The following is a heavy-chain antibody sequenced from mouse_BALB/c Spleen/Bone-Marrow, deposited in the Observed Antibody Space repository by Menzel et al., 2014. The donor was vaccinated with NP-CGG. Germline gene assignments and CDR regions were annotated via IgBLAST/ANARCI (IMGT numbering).Heavy chain of an antibody. D-gene: IGHD1-1*01. CDR1: GYSFTGYA. CDR2: INPYNGGT. Sequence: VQLQQPGPELVKPGASMKISCKASGYSFTGYAMNWVKRSHGKNLEWIGLINPYNGGTSYNQKFKGKATLTVDKSSSTAYMELLSLTSEDSAVYYCARWDYYGYAMDYWGQGTSVTVSS. CDR3: ARWDYYGYAMDY. J-gene: IGHJ4*01. V-gene: IGHV1-26*01.